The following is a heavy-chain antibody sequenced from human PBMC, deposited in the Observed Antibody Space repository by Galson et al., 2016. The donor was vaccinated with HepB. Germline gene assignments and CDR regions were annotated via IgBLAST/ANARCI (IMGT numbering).Heavy chain of an antibody. CDR1: GGSIRNYF. CDR3: ARQTTFGVVTYFDL. J-gene: IGHJ4*02. Sequence: SETLSLTCTISGGSIRNYFWSWIRQPPGKGLEWIGYIAYNGRTNYNPSLKSRVIISMGTSKNYFSLRLSSVAAADTAVYYCARQTTFGVVTYFDLWGQGTLVTVSS. CDR2: IAYNGRT. V-gene: IGHV4-59*01. D-gene: IGHD3-3*01.